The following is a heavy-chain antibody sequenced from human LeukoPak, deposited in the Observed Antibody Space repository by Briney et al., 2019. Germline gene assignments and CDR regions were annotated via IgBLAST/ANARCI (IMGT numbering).Heavy chain of an antibody. V-gene: IGHV1-69*13. D-gene: IGHD6-13*01. CDR2: IIPIFGTA. CDR3: ARYHSSSVFWFDP. Sequence: AASVKVSCKASGGTFSSYAISWVRQAPGQGLEWMGGIIPIFGTANYAQKFQGRVMITADESTSTAYMELSSLRSEDTAVYYCARYHSSSVFWFDPWGRGTLVTVSS. CDR1: GGTFSSYA. J-gene: IGHJ5*02.